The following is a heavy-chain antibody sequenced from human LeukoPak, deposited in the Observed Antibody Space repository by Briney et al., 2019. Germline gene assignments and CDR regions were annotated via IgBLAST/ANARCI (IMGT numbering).Heavy chain of an antibody. Sequence: PGGSLRLSCAASGFTFSSYGMHWVRQAPGKGLEWVAIISYDGSNKYYADSVKGRFTISRDNSNNTLYLQMNSLRVEETAVYYCAKDVRGGPIVGAGSVDYWGQGTLVTVSS. CDR2: ISYDGSNK. J-gene: IGHJ4*02. CDR3: AKDVRGGPIVGAGSVDY. V-gene: IGHV3-30*18. CDR1: GFTFSSYG. D-gene: IGHD1-26*01.